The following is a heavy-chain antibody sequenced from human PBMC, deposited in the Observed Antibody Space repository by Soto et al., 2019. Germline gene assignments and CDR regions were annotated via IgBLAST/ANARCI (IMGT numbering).Heavy chain of an antibody. V-gene: IGHV4-59*08. CDR1: GGSISSFY. CDR3: ARLGPLGDY. Sequence: SQTLSLTCTVSGGSISSFYWSWIRQPPGKGLEWIGYIYYSGSTNYNPSLKSRVTISVDTSKNQFSLKLSSVTAADTAVYYCARLGPLGDYWGQGTLVTVS. D-gene: IGHD3-16*01. CDR2: IYYSGST. J-gene: IGHJ4*02.